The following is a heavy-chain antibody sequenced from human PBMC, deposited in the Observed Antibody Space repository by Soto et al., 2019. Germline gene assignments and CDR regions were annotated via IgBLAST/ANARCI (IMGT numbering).Heavy chain of an antibody. CDR1: GGSISSGGYY. CDR3: ARHDNMTLGSQYLDS. D-gene: IGHD1-1*01. Sequence: SGTLSLTCTVSGGSISSGGYYWSWIRQHPGKGLEWIGYIYYSGSTYYNPSLKSRVTISVDTSKNQFSLKLSSVTAADTAVYFCARHDNMTLGSQYLDSWGPGTLVTVSS. V-gene: IGHV4-31*03. J-gene: IGHJ4*02. CDR2: IYYSGST.